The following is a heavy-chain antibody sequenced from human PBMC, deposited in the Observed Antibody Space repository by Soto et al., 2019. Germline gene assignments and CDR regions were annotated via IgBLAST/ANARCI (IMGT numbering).Heavy chain of an antibody. CDR1: GFTVSSNY. V-gene: IGHV3-66*01. CDR2: IYSGGST. CDR3: ARERERYYYYYMDL. J-gene: IGHJ6*03. Sequence: EVQLVESGGGLVQPGGSLRLSCAASGFTVSSNYMSWVRQAPGKGLEWVSVIYSGGSTYYADSVKGRFTISRDNSKNTLYLQMNSLRAEDTAVYYCARERERYYYYYMDLWGKGTTVTVSS.